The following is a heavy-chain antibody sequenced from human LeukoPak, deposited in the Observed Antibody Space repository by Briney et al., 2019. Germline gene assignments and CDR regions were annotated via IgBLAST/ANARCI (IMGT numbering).Heavy chain of an antibody. Sequence: SETLSLTCAVYDGSFSGYYWSWIRQPPGKGLEWIGEINHSGSTNYNPSLESRVTISVDTSKNQFSLKLSSVTAADTSVYYCARGSRISLFGVTHMRGSFDIWGQGTIVTVSS. D-gene: IGHD3-3*01. J-gene: IGHJ3*02. V-gene: IGHV4-34*01. CDR2: INHSGST. CDR1: DGSFSGYY. CDR3: ARGSRISLFGVTHMRGSFDI.